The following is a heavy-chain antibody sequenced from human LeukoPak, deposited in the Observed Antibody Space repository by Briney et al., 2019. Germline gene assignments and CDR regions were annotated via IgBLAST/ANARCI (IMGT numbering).Heavy chain of an antibody. CDR3: AKGVYGDYGGDAFDI. CDR2: ISWNSGSI. V-gene: IGHV3-9*01. J-gene: IGHJ3*02. D-gene: IGHD4-17*01. Sequence: PGRSLRLSCAASGFTFDDYAMHWVRQAPGKGLEWVSGISWNSGSIGYADSVKGRFTISRDNAKNSLYLQMNSLRAEDTALYYCAKGVYGDYGGDAFDIWGQGTMVTVSS. CDR1: GFTFDDYA.